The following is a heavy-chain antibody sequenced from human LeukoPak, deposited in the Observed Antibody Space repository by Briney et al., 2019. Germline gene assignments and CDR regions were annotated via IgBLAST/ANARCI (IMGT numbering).Heavy chain of an antibody. Sequence: SGPTLVKPTQTLTLTCTFSGFSLGTSGVGVGWIRQPPGKALEWLALIYWDDDKRYSPSLKSRLTITKDTSKNQVVLTMTNMDPVDTATYYCAHSHLHITMVRGVDFDYWGQGTLVTVSS. D-gene: IGHD3-10*01. CDR1: GFSLGTSGVG. J-gene: IGHJ4*02. CDR2: IYWDDDK. CDR3: AHSHLHITMVRGVDFDY. V-gene: IGHV2-5*02.